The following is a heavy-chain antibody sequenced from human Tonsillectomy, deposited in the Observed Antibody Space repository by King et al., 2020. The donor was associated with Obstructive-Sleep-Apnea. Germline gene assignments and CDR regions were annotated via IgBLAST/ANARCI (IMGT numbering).Heavy chain of an antibody. CDR3: ARAYYVILSWATGGYYFDY. D-gene: IGHD3-9*01. CDR2: ISYDGGDK. CDR1: GFTFSSYA. J-gene: IGHJ4*02. V-gene: IGHV3-30-3*01. Sequence: QLVQSGGGVVQPGRSLRLSCAASGFTFSSYAMNWVRQAPGKGLEWVAVISYDGGDKYYADSVKGRFTISRDNSKNTLYLQMNSLRAEDTAVYYCARAYYVILSWATGGYYFDYWGQGTLVTVSS.